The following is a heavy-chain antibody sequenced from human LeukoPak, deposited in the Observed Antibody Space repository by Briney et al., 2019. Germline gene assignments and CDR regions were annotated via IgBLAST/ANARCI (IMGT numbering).Heavy chain of an antibody. Sequence: SETLSLTCPVSGDSISSSSLYWAWIRQPPGKGLEWIGSIYYSGSTYYNPSLKSRVTISADTSKNQFSLKLSSVTAADTAVYYCARDRGHSSSWTSGYYYYYYMDVWGKGTTVTISS. V-gene: IGHV4-39*07. D-gene: IGHD6-13*01. CDR1: GDSISSSSLY. CDR3: ARDRGHSSSWTSGYYYYYYMDV. CDR2: IYYSGST. J-gene: IGHJ6*03.